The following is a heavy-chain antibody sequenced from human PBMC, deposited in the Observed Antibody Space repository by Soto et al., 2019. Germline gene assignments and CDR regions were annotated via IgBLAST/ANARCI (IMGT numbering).Heavy chain of an antibody. D-gene: IGHD3-10*01. CDR3: AKGVNMGRGVTQLYY. CDR2: ISGSGGST. Sequence: EVQLLESGGGLVQPGGSLRLSCAASGFTFSSYAMSWVRQAPGKGLEWVSAISGSGGSTYYADYVKGRFTISRDNSKNTLHLQMNRLRAEDTGVYYCAKGVNMGRGVTQLYYWGQGTLVTVSS. V-gene: IGHV3-23*01. J-gene: IGHJ4*02. CDR1: GFTFSSYA.